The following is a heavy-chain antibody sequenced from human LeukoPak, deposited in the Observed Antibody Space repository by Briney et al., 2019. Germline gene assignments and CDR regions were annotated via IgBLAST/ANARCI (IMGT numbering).Heavy chain of an antibody. CDR1: GFTFSSYA. D-gene: IGHD6-13*01. J-gene: IGHJ6*02. V-gene: IGHV3-23*01. CDR3: AKARYDSSRRSGMDV. CDR2: ISGSGGST. Sequence: PGGSLRLSCAASGFTFSSYAMSWVRQAPGKGLEWVSAISGSGGSTYYADSVKGRFTISRDNSKNTLYLQMNSLRAEDTAVYYCAKARYDSSRRSGMDVWGQGTTVTVSS.